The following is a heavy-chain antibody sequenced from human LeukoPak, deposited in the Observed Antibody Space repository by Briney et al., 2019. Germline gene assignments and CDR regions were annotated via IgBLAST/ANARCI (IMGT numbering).Heavy chain of an antibody. V-gene: IGHV1-46*01. Sequence: ASVKVSCKASGYTFTSYYMHWVRQAPGQGLEWMGIINPSGGSTNYAQKFQGRVTMTRDMSTSTVYMELSSLRSEDTAVYYCARAPSDSSSWYGNGRNWFDPWGQGTLVTVSS. CDR2: INPSGGST. J-gene: IGHJ5*02. D-gene: IGHD6-13*01. CDR3: ARAPSDSSSWYGNGRNWFDP. CDR1: GYTFTSYY.